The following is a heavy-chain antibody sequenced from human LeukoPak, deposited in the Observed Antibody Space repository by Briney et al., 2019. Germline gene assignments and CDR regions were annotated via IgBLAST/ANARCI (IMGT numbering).Heavy chain of an antibody. V-gene: IGHV3-23*01. J-gene: IGHJ4*02. CDR2: ISGTGGDT. D-gene: IGHD4-17*01. Sequence: GGSLRLSCAASGFIFSNFPMTWVRQTPGKGLEGVSSISGTGGDTYYTDSVRGRFTISRDNSKNTLYLQMNSLRAEDTAVYYCARETGSAVGSTDFDYWGQGTLVTVSS. CDR1: GFIFSNFP. CDR3: ARETGSAVGSTDFDY.